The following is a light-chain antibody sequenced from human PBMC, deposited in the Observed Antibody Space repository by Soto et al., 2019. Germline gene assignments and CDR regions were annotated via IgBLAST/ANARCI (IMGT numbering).Light chain of an antibody. Sequence: EIGLTQSPATLSLYPGERATLACGASQSISVTYLAWYHQKPGLAPRLLIYDASSRATGIPDRVSGSGSGTDFTLNIRRLEDEDFAVYYYHQYGSSLRTFGQGTQVEIK. CDR3: HQYGSSLRT. CDR2: DAS. V-gene: IGKV3D-20*01. CDR1: QSISVTY. J-gene: IGKJ1*01.